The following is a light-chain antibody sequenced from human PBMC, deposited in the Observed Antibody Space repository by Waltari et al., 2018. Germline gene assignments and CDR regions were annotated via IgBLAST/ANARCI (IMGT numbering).Light chain of an antibody. CDR2: VNRDGSH. CDR3: QTWGPGIRV. V-gene: IGLV4-69*01. CDR1: SGHTNYA. J-gene: IGLJ3*02. Sequence: QLVLTQSPSASASLGASVKLTCTLSSGHTNYAIAWHQQQPGKGPRYLMKVNRDGSHYKGDGIPVRVSGSISGAERDRTISSLQSEDEADYYCQTWGPGIRVFGGGTKVTVL.